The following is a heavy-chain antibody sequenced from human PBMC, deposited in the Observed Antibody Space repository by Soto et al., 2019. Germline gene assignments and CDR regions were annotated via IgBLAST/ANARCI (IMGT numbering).Heavy chain of an antibody. J-gene: IGHJ6*02. D-gene: IGHD2-8*02. CDR2: IYYSGGT. CDR1: GYSMTSGGYY. V-gene: IGHV4-31*03. CDR3: ATLLGSHQHYYFGLDV. Sequence: QMQLQESGPELVKPSQTLSLISTVSGYSMTSGGYYWSWIRHLPGKGLEWIGYIYYSGGTQFNPSLKSRVSMSVDTSKNQFSLRLSSVTAADTAVYYCATLLGSHQHYYFGLDVWGQGTTVTVSS.